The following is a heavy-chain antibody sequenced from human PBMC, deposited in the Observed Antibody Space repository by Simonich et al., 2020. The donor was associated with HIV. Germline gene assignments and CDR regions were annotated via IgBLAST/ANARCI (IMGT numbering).Heavy chain of an antibody. CDR1: GFPFDFYA. CDR2: ISWNSGSI. V-gene: IGHV3-9*03. Sequence: EVQLVESGGGLVQPGRSLRLSCAASGFPFDFYAMHWVRQAPGKGLELFSGISWNSGSIGYADSVKGRFTISRDNAKNSLYLQMNSLRAEDMALYYCAKDRYSSSSGSFDYWGQGTLVTVSS. J-gene: IGHJ4*02. CDR3: AKDRYSSSSGSFDY. D-gene: IGHD6-6*01.